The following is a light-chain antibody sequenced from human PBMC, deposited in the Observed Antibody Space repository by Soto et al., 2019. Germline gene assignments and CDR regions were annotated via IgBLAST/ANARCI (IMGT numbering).Light chain of an antibody. V-gene: IGLV1-40*01. Sequence: QSVLTQPPSVSGAPGQRVTISCTGSSSNIGAGDAVHWYQQLPGTAPKLLIFGNNNRPSGVPDRVSATRSGTAASLAITGLQDEDESDYYCQSYDNSRGAAYVFGTGTKLTVL. CDR1: SSNIGAGDA. CDR3: QSYDNSRGAAYV. J-gene: IGLJ1*01. CDR2: GNN.